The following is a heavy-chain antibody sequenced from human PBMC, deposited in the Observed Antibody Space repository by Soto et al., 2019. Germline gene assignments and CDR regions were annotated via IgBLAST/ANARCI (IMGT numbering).Heavy chain of an antibody. J-gene: IGHJ4*02. V-gene: IGHV5-51*01. D-gene: IGHD4-17*01. Sequence: GESLKISCQVSGYTFTVYWIGWVRQMPGKGLEWMGIIYPSDSDTRYSPSFQGQVTISADQSINTAYLQWDSLKASDTAIYYCARPANTVADHFDLWGQGTPVTVSS. CDR3: ARPANTVADHFDL. CDR2: IYPSDSDT. CDR1: GYTFTVYW.